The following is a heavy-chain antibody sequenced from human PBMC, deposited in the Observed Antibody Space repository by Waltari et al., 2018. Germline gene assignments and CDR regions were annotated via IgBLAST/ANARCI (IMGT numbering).Heavy chain of an antibody. CDR3: ADVGSGY. J-gene: IGHJ4*02. CDR1: GFIFSSHW. V-gene: IGHV3-7*03. CDR2: GKQEGTEK. Sequence: EVQLVESGGGLVQPGGYLRLSCVASGFIFSSHWMDWVRRAPGKGLEWVANGKQEGTEKFYVDSVRGRFTISRDNAMNSLYLQMNSLRVEDTGIYYCADVGSGYWGQGILVTVSS.